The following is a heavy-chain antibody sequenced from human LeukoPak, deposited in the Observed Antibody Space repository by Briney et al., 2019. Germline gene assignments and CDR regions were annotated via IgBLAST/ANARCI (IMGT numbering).Heavy chain of an antibody. Sequence: ASVKVSCKASGYTFTSYGISWVRQAPGQGLEWMGWTSAYNGNTNYAQKLQGRVTMTTDTSTSTAYMELRSLRSDDTAVYYCARTPIAAAGTIFDFWGQGTLVTVSS. CDR3: ARTPIAAAGTIFDF. CDR2: TSAYNGNT. V-gene: IGHV1-18*04. J-gene: IGHJ4*02. CDR1: GYTFTSYG. D-gene: IGHD6-13*01.